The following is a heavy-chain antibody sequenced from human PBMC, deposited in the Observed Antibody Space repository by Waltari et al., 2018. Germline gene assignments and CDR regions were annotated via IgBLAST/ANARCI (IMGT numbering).Heavy chain of an antibody. CDR1: GFTFDVYA. CDR3: AGRYSSSSGYFDY. V-gene: IGHV3-9*01. CDR2: ISWNSGSI. D-gene: IGHD6-6*01. Sequence: EVQLVESGGGLVQPGRSLRLSCAASGFTFDVYAMHWVRQAPGKGLEWVSGISWNSGSIGNADSGKVRFTISRDNAKNSLYLQMNSLRAEDTALYYCAGRYSSSSGYFDYWGQGTLVTVSS. J-gene: IGHJ4*02.